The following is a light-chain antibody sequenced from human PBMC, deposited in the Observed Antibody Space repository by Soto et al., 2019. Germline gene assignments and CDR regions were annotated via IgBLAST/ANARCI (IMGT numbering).Light chain of an antibody. CDR1: QDVGRY. Sequence: AIRMTQSPSSLSASAGDRVAIACRASQDVGRYLAWYQQKPGQAPKLLIYGASTLQGGVPSRFSGGGSGTDFTLTISRRQSEYFATYDCQHYKNYPWTFGQGTKVEIK. J-gene: IGKJ1*01. V-gene: IGKV1-8*01. CDR2: GAS. CDR3: QHYKNYPWT.